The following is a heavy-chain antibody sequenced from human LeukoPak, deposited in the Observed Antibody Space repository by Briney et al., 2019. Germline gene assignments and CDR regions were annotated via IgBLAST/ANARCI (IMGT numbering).Heavy chain of an antibody. CDR1: GYTFTSYG. J-gene: IGHJ4*02. V-gene: IGHV1-18*01. D-gene: IGHD3-22*01. CDR2: ISAYNGNT. CDR3: ARVDSSGYYYLDY. Sequence: EASVTVSFKASGYTFTSYGISWVRQAPGQGLEWMGWISAYNGNTNYAQKLQGRVTMTTDTSTSTAYMELRSLRSDDTAVYYCARVDSSGYYYLDYWGQGTLVTVPS.